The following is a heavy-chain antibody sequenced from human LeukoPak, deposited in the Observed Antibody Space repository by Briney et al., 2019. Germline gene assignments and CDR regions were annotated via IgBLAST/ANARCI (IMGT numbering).Heavy chain of an antibody. J-gene: IGHJ4*02. CDR2: ISKDGSNE. CDR3: ARESVARGLFDY. Sequence: GGSLRLSCAASGFTFSTYVMHWVRQAPGKGLEWVAVISKDGSNEGYADSVKGRFSISRDNSKNTLFLQMNSLRVEDTAVYYCARESVARGLFDYWGQGTLVTVSS. V-gene: IGHV3-30*04. CDR1: GFTFSTYV. D-gene: IGHD5-12*01.